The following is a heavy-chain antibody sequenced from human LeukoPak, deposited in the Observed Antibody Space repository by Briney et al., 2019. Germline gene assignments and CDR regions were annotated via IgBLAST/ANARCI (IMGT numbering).Heavy chain of an antibody. CDR1: GYTFTSYD. V-gene: IGHV1-8*03. CDR2: MNPNSGNT. J-gene: IGHJ6*03. CDR3: ARGDEVTVVTATNYYYYYYMDV. D-gene: IGHD2-21*02. Sequence: ASVKVSCKASGYTFTSYDINWVRQATGQGLEWMGWMNPNSGNTGYAQKFQGRVTITRNTSISTAYMELSSLRSEDTAVYYCARGDEVTVVTATNYYYYYYMDVWGKGTTVTVSS.